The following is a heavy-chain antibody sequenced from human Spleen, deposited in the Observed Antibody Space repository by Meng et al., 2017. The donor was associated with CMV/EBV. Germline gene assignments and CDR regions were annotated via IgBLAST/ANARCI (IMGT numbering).Heavy chain of an antibody. V-gene: IGHV4-34*01. J-gene: IGHJ6*02. CDR1: GGSFSGYY. D-gene: IGHD6-13*01. Sequence: SETLSLTCAVYGGSFSGYYWSWIRQPPGKGLEWIGEINHSGSTNYNPSLKSRVTISVDTSKNQFSLKLSSVTAADTAVYYCARDRHIAATFRYYYYGMDVWGQGTTVTVSS. CDR3: ARDRHIAATFRYYYYGMDV. CDR2: INHSGST.